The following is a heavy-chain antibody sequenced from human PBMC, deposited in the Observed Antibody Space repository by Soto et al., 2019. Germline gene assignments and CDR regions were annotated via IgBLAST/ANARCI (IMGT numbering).Heavy chain of an antibody. Sequence: GGSLRLSCAASGFTFSSYAMSWVRQAPGKGLEWVSAISGSGGSTYYADSVKGRFTISRDNSKNTLYLQMNSLRAEDTAVYYCAKVWSGHPSYYYGIDVWGQGTTVTVSS. D-gene: IGHD3-3*01. CDR2: ISGSGGST. V-gene: IGHV3-23*01. CDR1: GFTFSSYA. J-gene: IGHJ6*02. CDR3: AKVWSGHPSYYYGIDV.